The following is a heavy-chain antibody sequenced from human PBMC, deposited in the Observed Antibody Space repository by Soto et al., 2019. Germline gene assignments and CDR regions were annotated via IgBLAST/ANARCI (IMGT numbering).Heavy chain of an antibody. V-gene: IGHV2-5*02. J-gene: IGHJ4*02. D-gene: IGHD1-20*01. CDR3: AHRRGGYNWDDAHFDY. Sequence: QITLKESGPTLVKPTQTLTLTCSFSGFSLSTTGVGVGWIRQPPGKALEWLGFAYWDDDNRYSPSLKSRLTNTKDTSGKQVVLTMTNMDTVDTATYFCAHRRGGYNWDDAHFDYWGQGTLVTVSS. CDR1: GFSLSTTGVG. CDR2: AYWDDDN.